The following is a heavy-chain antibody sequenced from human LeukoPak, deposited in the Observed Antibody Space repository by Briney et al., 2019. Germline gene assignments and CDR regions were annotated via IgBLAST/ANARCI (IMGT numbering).Heavy chain of an antibody. D-gene: IGHD2-2*02. Sequence: GGSLRLSCAASGFTFSSYSMNWVRQAPGKGLEWVSSISSSSSYIYYADSVKGRFTTSRDNAKNSLYLQMNSLRAEDTAVYYCARDPGGYCSSTSCHRTYWGQGTLVTVSS. CDR3: ARDPGGYCSSTSCHRTY. CDR2: ISSSSSYI. CDR1: GFTFSSYS. J-gene: IGHJ4*02. V-gene: IGHV3-21*01.